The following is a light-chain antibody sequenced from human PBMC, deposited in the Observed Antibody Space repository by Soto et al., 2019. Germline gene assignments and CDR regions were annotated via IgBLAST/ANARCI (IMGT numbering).Light chain of an antibody. J-gene: IGKJ1*01. CDR2: GAA. CDR3: QQYNNWPGT. V-gene: IGKV3-15*01. Sequence: EIVMTQSPATLSVSPGERATLSCRAGESISKNLAWYQQKPGQAPRLLIYGAATRSAGVPARFSGRGSGTEFTLTISSLQSEDFGVYYCQQYNNWPGTFGQGTKVEIK. CDR1: ESISKN.